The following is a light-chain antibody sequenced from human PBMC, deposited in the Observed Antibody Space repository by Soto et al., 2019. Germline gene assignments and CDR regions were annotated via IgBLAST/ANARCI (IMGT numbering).Light chain of an antibody. J-gene: IGKJ1*01. CDR3: QQRSNWWT. CDR2: DAS. Sequence: EIVLTQSPATLSLSPGERATLSCRASQSVSSYLAWYQQKPGQAPRLLIYDASNRATGIPARFSGSGSGTGFTLTISSLEPEDFAVYYCQQRSNWWTFGQGTKVDTK. V-gene: IGKV3-11*01. CDR1: QSVSSY.